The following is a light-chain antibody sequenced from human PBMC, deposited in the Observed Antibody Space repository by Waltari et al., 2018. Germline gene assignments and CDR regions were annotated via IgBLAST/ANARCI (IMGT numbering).Light chain of an antibody. CDR2: KVS. Sequence: DAVMTQSPLSLPVTPGQPASISCRSTQSLVFGDGNTYLNWFHQRPGQSPRRLIYKVSNRGSGVPDRFSGSGSGTDFTLRISRVEAEDVGVYYCMQGTHWPYTFGQGTKVEI. CDR1: QSLVFGDGNTY. J-gene: IGKJ2*01. CDR3: MQGTHWPYT. V-gene: IGKV2-30*01.